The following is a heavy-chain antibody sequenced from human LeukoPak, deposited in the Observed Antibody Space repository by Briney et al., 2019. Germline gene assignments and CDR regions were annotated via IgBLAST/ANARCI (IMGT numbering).Heavy chain of an antibody. CDR1: GGSFSGYY. D-gene: IGHD1-14*01. CDR3: ARGSRKESFDY. J-gene: IGHJ4*02. CDR2: TNHSGST. V-gene: IGHV4-34*01. Sequence: SETLSLTCAVYGGSFSGYYWSWIRQPPGKGLEWIGETNHSGSTNYNPSLKSRVTISVDTSKNQFSLKLSSVTAADTAVYYCARGSRKESFDYWGQGTLVTVSS.